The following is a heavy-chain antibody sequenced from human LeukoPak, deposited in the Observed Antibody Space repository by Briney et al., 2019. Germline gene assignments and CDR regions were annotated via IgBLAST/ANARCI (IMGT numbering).Heavy chain of an antibody. CDR1: GFTFDDYG. Sequence: GGSLRLSCVASGFTFDDYGMGWVRQVPGKGLEWVSGTNWNGGSTGYADSEKGRFTISRDNAKNSLYLQMNSLRADVTAFYYCARGTEVYYDSSSYYSYWREGTRVTVCS. D-gene: IGHD3-22*01. CDR2: TNWNGGST. CDR3: ARGTEVYYDSSSYYSY. V-gene: IGHV3-20*04. J-gene: IGHJ4*02.